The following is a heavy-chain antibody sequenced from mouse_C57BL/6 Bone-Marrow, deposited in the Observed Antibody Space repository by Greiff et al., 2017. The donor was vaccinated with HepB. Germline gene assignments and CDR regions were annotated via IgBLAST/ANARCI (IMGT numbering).Heavy chain of an antibody. CDR2: IDPSDSYT. CDR3: ARDSSGLYAMDY. D-gene: IGHD3-2*02. V-gene: IGHV1-50*01. CDR1: GYTFTSYW. J-gene: IGHJ4*01. Sequence: VQLQQPGAELVKPGASVKLSCKASGYTFTSYWMQWVKQSPGQGLEWIGEIDPSDSYTNYNQKFKGKATLTVDTSSSTAYMQLSSLTSEDSAVYYCARDSSGLYAMDYWGQGTSVTVSS.